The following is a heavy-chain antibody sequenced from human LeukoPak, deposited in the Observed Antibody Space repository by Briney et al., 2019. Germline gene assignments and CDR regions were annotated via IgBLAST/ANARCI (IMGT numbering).Heavy chain of an antibody. D-gene: IGHD3-9*01. J-gene: IGHJ4*02. CDR1: GFTFSSYG. CDR3: AKEGGFYDILTGYYNGGEYYFDY. Sequence: GGSLRLSCAASGFTFSSYGMSWVRQAPGKGLEWVSAISGSGGSTYYADSVKGRFTIPRDNSKNTLSPQMKRPSAEDTAVYYCAKEGGFYDILTGYYNGGEYYFDYWGQGTLVTVSS. V-gene: IGHV3-23*01. CDR2: ISGSGGST.